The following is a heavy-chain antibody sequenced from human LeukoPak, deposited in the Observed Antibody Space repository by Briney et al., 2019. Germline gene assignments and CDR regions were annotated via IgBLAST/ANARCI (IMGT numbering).Heavy chain of an antibody. J-gene: IGHJ4*02. V-gene: IGHV4-59*08. D-gene: IGHD6-19*01. Sequence: SETLSLTCSASGASTSRRYWSWIRQLPGRTLEWIGHIYNGRDTKYNPSLTSRVTISVDTSKNQFSLSLTPVTAADTAIYYCAQTTGWPGLDFWGPGALVTVSS. CDR1: GASTSRRY. CDR2: IYNGRDT. CDR3: AQTTGWPGLDF.